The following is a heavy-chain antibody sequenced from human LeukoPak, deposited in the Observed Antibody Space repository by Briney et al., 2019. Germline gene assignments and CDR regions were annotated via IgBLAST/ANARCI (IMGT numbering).Heavy chain of an antibody. V-gene: IGHV3-23*01. CDR1: GFTFSSYA. CDR3: ARHRSGGSQDDAFDI. D-gene: IGHD2-15*01. Sequence: GGSLRLSCAASGFTFSSYAMSWVRQAPGKGLEWVSAISGSGGSTYYADSVKGRFTISRQNAKESLFLQMNSLRAEDTAVYYCARHRSGGSQDDAFDIWGQGTLVTVSS. CDR2: ISGSGGST. J-gene: IGHJ3*02.